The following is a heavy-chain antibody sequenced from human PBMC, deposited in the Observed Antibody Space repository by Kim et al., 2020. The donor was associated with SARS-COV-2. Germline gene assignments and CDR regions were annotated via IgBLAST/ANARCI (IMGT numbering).Heavy chain of an antibody. CDR2: INPNSGGT. Sequence: ASVKVSCKASGYTFTGYYMHWVRQATGQGLEWMGWINPNSGGTNYAQKFQGRVTMTRDTSISTAYMELSRLRSDDTAVYYCARDKGLKYQLLRAYYGMDVWGQGTTVTVSS. D-gene: IGHD2-2*01. CDR3: ARDKGLKYQLLRAYYGMDV. V-gene: IGHV1-2*02. J-gene: IGHJ6*02. CDR1: GYTFTGYY.